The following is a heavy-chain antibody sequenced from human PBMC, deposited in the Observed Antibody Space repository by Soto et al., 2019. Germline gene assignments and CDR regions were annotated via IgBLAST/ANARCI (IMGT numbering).Heavy chain of an antibody. D-gene: IGHD4-17*01. V-gene: IGHV1-69*06. CDR1: GCTFSSYA. Sequence: SVKVSCKASGCTFSSYAISWVRQAPGQGLEWMGGIIPIFGTANYAQKFQGRVTITADKSTSTAYMELSSLRSEDTAVYYCASFDYGGNSGAFDIWGQGTMVTVSS. CDR2: IIPIFGTA. J-gene: IGHJ3*02. CDR3: ASFDYGGNSGAFDI.